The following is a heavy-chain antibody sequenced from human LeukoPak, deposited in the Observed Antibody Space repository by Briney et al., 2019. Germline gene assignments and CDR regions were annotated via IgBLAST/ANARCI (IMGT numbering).Heavy chain of an antibody. CDR1: GGSISSYY. CDR3: ARLGWSYYDFWSGYYYQL. V-gene: IGHV4-59*08. Sequence: SKTLSLTCTVSGGSISSYYWSWIRQPPGKGLEWIGYIYYSGSTNYNPSLKSRVTISVDTSKNQFSLKLSSVTAADTAVYYCARLGWSYYDFWSGYYYQLWGQGTLVTVSS. CDR2: IYYSGST. J-gene: IGHJ4*02. D-gene: IGHD3-3*01.